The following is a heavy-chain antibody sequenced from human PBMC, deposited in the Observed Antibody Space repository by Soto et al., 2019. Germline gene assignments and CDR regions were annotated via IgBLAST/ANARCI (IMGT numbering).Heavy chain of an antibody. J-gene: IGHJ6*02. CDR3: AREDYYDSSGSPPGYGMDV. Sequence: SETLSLTCTVSGGSISSYYWSWIRQPPGKGLEWIGYIYYSGSTNYNPSLKSRVTISVDTSKNQFSLKLSSVTAADTAVYYCAREDYYDSSGSPPGYGMDVWGQGTTVTVSS. CDR2: IYYSGST. V-gene: IGHV4-59*01. D-gene: IGHD3-22*01. CDR1: GGSISSYY.